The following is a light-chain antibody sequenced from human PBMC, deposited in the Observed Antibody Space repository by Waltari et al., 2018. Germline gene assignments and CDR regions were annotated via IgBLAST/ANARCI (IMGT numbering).Light chain of an antibody. CDR2: AAS. CDR3: QQSYSTPPRT. V-gene: IGKV1-39*01. Sequence: DIQMTQSPPSLSASVGDRVTITCRASQSISNNLNWYQQKAGKAPKILIYAASSLQSGVPSRFSGRGSCTDFTLTILSLQPDDFATYYCQQSYSTPPRTFGQGTKVENK. CDR1: QSISNN. J-gene: IGKJ1*01.